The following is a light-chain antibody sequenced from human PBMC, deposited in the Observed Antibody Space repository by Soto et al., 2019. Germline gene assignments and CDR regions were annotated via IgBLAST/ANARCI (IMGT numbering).Light chain of an antibody. CDR2: DAS. V-gene: IGKV3-11*01. Sequence: EIVLTQSPATLSLSPGERATLSCRASQSINRHLAWYRQKPGQAPRLLIYDASNRATGIPARFSGSGSGTDFTLTISSLEPEDFGVYYCQQRSNWPPVTFGGGTKEEIK. CDR1: QSINRH. J-gene: IGKJ4*01. CDR3: QQRSNWPPVT.